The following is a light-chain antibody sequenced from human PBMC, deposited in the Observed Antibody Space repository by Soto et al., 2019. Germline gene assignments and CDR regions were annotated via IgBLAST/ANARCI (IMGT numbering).Light chain of an antibody. CDR2: GAS. CDR1: QSLNSN. V-gene: IGKV3-15*01. J-gene: IGKJ1*01. CDR3: QQYNNWPRT. Sequence: MTQPPVILSVSPGERATVSCRASQSLNSNLAWYQQKPGQAPRLLIIGASERVTTIPARFSGSGSGTEFTLTISSLQSEDFAVYYCQQYNNWPRTFGQGTKVDI.